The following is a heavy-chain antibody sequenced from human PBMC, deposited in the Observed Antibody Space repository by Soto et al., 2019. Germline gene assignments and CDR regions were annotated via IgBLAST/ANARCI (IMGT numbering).Heavy chain of an antibody. J-gene: IGHJ3*02. V-gene: IGHV4-59*01. D-gene: IGHD3-9*01. Sequence: SETLSLTCTVSGGSISSYYWSWIRQPPGKGLEWIGYIYYSGSTNYNPSLKSRVTISVDTSKNQFSLKLSSVTAADTAVYYCARALRYFDWLLYPTLDAFDIWGQGTMVTVSS. CDR1: GGSISSYY. CDR2: IYYSGST. CDR3: ARALRYFDWLLYPTLDAFDI.